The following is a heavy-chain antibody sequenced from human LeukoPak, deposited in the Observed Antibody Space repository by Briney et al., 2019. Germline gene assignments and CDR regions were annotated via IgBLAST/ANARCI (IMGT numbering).Heavy chain of an antibody. CDR2: IYYSGST. J-gene: IGHJ4*02. CDR3: ARDRRRDGYSFDY. D-gene: IGHD5-24*01. CDR1: GGSISSYY. V-gene: IGHV4-59*12. Sequence: SETLSLTCTVSGGSISSYYWSWIRQPPGKGLEWIGYIYYSGSTNYNPSLKSRVTISVDTSKNQFSLKLNSVTAADTAVYYCARDRRRDGYSFDYWGQGTLVTVSS.